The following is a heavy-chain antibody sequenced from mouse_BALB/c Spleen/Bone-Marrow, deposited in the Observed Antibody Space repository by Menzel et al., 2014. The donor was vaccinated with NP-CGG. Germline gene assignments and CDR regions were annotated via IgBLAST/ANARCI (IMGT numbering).Heavy chain of an antibody. CDR3: ARDENVGIYWYFDV. V-gene: IGHV7-3*02. CDR1: GFTFTAYY. Sequence: EVKLMESGGGSVQPGGSLRLSCATSGFTFTAYYMSWVRQPPGKALEWLGFIRNKANGYATEYSASVKGRFTISRDNSQRILYLQMNTLRAEDSATYYCARDENVGIYWYFDVWGAGTTVIVSS. CDR2: IRNKANGYAT. J-gene: IGHJ1*01.